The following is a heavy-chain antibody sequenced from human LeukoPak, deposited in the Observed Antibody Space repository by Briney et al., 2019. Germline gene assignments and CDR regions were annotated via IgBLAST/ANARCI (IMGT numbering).Heavy chain of an antibody. CDR3: AKDMSSGYYSMRAFDI. V-gene: IGHV3-9*03. CDR1: GFTFDDYA. CDR2: ISWKSGSL. Sequence: GRSLRLSCAASGFTFDDYAMHWVRQAPGKGLEWVSGISWKSGSLGYADSVKGRFTISRDNARNSLYLQMNSLRAEDMALYYCAKDMSSGYYSMRAFDIWGQGIMVTVSS. J-gene: IGHJ3*02. D-gene: IGHD3-22*01.